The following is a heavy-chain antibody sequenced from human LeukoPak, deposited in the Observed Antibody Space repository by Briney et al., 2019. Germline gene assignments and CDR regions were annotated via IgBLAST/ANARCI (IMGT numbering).Heavy chain of an antibody. Sequence: SETLSLTCAVYGGSFSGYYWGWIRQPPGKGLEWIGSIYYSGSTYYNPSLKSRVTISVDTSKNQFSLKLSSVTAADTAVYYCARRPATYYYDSSGYYADNYFDYWGQGTLVTVSS. CDR1: GGSFSGYY. J-gene: IGHJ4*02. V-gene: IGHV4-39*01. CDR3: ARRPATYYYDSSGYYADNYFDY. CDR2: IYYSGST. D-gene: IGHD3-22*01.